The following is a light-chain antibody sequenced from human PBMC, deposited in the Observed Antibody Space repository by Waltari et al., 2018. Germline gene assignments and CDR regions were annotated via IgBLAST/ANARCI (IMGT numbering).Light chain of an antibody. CDR2: YKSDSLK. Sequence: QPVLTQPPSSSASPGESARLTCTLPSDINVDDFNIYWYQQKPGSPPRFLLYYKSDSLKAQGFGVPSRFSGSKDASANAGILLISGLQAEDEADYYCMFWPSNVWVFGGGTKLTVL. J-gene: IGLJ3*02. CDR3: MFWPSNVWV. V-gene: IGLV5-37*01. CDR1: SDINVDDFN.